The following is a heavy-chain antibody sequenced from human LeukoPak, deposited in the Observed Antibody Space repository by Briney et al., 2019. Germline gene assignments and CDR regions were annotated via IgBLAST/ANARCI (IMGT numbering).Heavy chain of an antibody. CDR2: ISGSGGGT. V-gene: IGHV3-23*01. J-gene: IGHJ4*02. Sequence: GGSLRLSCAASGFTFSSYAMSWVRQAPGKGLEWVSAISGSGGGTYYADSVKGRFTISRDNSKNTLYLQMNSLRAEDTAVYYCAKQYYYDSSGYYGLGAYYFDYWCQGTLVTVSS. CDR1: GFTFSSYA. CDR3: AKQYYYDSSGYYGLGAYYFDY. D-gene: IGHD3-22*01.